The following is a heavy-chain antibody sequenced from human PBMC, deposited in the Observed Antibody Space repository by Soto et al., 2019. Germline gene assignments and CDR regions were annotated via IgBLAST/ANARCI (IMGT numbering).Heavy chain of an antibody. V-gene: IGHV4-34*01. D-gene: IGHD2-15*01. J-gene: IGHJ4*02. CDR3: ARGQEGVVATH. CDR1: GGSFTGYY. Sequence: QVQLQQWGAGLLKPSETLSLTCAVNGGSFTGYYWSWVRQPPGKGLEWIGEIKDGGSTNYSPSLRSRVTISXXTSKKQFSLKVTCVTDADTAVYYCARGQEGVVATHWDQGTLVTVSS. CDR2: IKDGGST.